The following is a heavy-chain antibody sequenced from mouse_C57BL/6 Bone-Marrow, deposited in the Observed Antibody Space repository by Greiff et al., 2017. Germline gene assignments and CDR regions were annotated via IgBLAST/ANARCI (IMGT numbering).Heavy chain of an antibody. V-gene: IGHV5-9-1*02. Sequence: DVMLVESGEGLVKPGGSLKLSCAASGFTFSSYAMSWVRQTPEKRLEWVAYISSGGDYIYYADTVKGRFTISRDNARNTLYLQMSSLKSEDTAMYYCTELGREAWFAYWGQGTLVTVSA. CDR1: GFTFSSYA. D-gene: IGHD4-1*01. CDR3: TELGREAWFAY. CDR2: ISSGGDYI. J-gene: IGHJ3*01.